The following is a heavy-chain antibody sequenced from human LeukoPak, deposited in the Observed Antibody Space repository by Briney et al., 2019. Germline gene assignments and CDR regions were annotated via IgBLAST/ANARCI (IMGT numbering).Heavy chain of an antibody. J-gene: IGHJ5*02. CDR3: AKAYSSSWYRGWFDP. Sequence: GGSLRLSCAASGFTFDDYAMHWVWQAPGKGLEWVSGISWNSGSIGYADSVKGRFTISRDNAKNSLYLQMNSLRAEDTALYYCAKAYSSSWYRGWFDPWGQGTLVTVSS. CDR2: ISWNSGSI. CDR1: GFTFDDYA. V-gene: IGHV3-9*01. D-gene: IGHD6-13*01.